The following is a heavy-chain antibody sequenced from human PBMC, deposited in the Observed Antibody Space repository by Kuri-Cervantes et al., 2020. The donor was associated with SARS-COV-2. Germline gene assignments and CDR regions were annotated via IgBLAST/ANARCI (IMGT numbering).Heavy chain of an antibody. Sequence: SETLSLTCTVSYASMTSFYWSWIRQSPGRGLEWIGYMYYTGKSNYSPSLESRVSMSLAASESRFFLTLTSVTTADTAIYYCASGNDFSLDYWGQGILVTVSS. CDR3: ASGNDFSLDY. J-gene: IGHJ4*02. D-gene: IGHD4-11*01. CDR1: YASMTSFY. V-gene: IGHV4-59*01. CDR2: MYYTGKS.